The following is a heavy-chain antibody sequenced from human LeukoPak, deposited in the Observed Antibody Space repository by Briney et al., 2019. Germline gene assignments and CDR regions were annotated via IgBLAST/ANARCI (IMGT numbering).Heavy chain of an antibody. D-gene: IGHD6-13*01. CDR2: IYYSGST. Sequence: PSETLSLTCTVSGGSISSYYWSWIRQPPGKGLEWIGYIYYSGSTNYNPSLKSRVTISVDTSKNQFSLKLSSVTAADTAVYYCARVLGSSSWYSDYYYGMDVWGQGTTVTVSS. CDR1: GGSISSYY. V-gene: IGHV4-59*01. J-gene: IGHJ6*02. CDR3: ARVLGSSSWYSDYYYGMDV.